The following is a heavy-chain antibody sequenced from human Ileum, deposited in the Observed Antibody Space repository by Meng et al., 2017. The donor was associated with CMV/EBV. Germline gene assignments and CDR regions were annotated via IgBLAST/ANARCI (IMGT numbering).Heavy chain of an antibody. CDR1: GFSFSDSE. CDR2: ISSSGSTI. J-gene: IGHJ4*02. CDR3: ARGTAGGGY. V-gene: IGHV3-48*03. Sequence: GESLKISCVASGFSFSDSEINWVRQAPGKGLEWISYISSSGSTIYYADSVRGRFTISRDNAKSSLYLQMNNLRAEDTAVYYCARGTAGGGYWGQGTLVTVSS. D-gene: IGHD1-1*01.